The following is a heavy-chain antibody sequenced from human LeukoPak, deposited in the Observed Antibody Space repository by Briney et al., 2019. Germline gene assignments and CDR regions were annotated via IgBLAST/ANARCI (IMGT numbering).Heavy chain of an antibody. D-gene: IGHD3-22*01. J-gene: IGHJ4*02. CDR2: IYYTGST. Sequence: SETLSLTCTVSGGSISSGSYYWSWIRQPPGKGLEWIGYIYYTGSTNYNPSLKSRVTISVDTSKNQFSLKLSSVTAADTAVYYCASSDSSGYPYYFDCWGQGTLVTVSS. CDR1: GGSISSGSYY. V-gene: IGHV4-61*01. CDR3: ASSDSSGYPYYFDC.